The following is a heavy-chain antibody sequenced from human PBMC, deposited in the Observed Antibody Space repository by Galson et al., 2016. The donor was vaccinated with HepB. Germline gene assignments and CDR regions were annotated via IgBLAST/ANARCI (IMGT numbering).Heavy chain of an antibody. D-gene: IGHD1-7*01. V-gene: IGHV3-7*01. CDR1: GGSISSYY. J-gene: IGHJ3*02. CDR2: IKQDGSEK. Sequence: ETLSLTCTVSGGSISSYYWNWIRQPPGKGLEWVANIKQDGSEKYYVDSVKGRFTISRDNAKNSLYLQMNSLRVEDTAVYYCARHLKLELEAFDIWGQGTMVTVSS. CDR3: ARHLKLELEAFDI.